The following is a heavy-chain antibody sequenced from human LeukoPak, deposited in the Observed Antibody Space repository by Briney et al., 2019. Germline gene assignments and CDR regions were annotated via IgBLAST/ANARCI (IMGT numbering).Heavy chain of an antibody. CDR3: ARGRTYQFDY. D-gene: IGHD3-16*01. J-gene: IGHJ4*02. CDR1: GFTFSDCY. CDR2: ISSSGSTI. Sequence: PGGSLRLSCAASGFTFSDCYMSWIRQAPGKGLEWVSYISSSGSTIYYADSVKGRFTISRDNTRNSLYLQMNSLIAEDTAVYYCARGRTYQFDYWGQGTLVTVSS. V-gene: IGHV3-11*01.